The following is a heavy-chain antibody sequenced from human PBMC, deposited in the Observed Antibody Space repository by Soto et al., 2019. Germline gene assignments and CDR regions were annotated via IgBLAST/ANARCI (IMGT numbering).Heavy chain of an antibody. V-gene: IGHV1-3*01. J-gene: IGHJ4*02. CDR2: INAGNGNT. CDR1: GYTFTSYA. D-gene: IGHD3-22*01. Sequence: ASATLSITDSGYTFTSYAMHWVRQPPGQRLEWMGWINAGNGNTKYSPKFQDRVTITRDTSASTAYMELSSLRSEDTAVYYCARGLLSVVITASDYWGQGTLVTVSA. CDR3: ARGLLSVVITASDY.